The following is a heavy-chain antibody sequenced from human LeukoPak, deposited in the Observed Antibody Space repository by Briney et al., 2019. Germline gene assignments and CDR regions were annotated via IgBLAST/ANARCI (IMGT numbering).Heavy chain of an antibody. CDR3: ARGRYGSGSYYPDY. J-gene: IGHJ4*02. Sequence: SETLSLICTVSGGSISSGSYYWGWIRQPPGKGLEWIGYIYYSGSTNYNPSLKSRVTISVDTSKNQFSLKLSSVTAADTAVYYCARGRYGSGSYYPDYWGQGTLVTVSS. D-gene: IGHD3-10*01. V-gene: IGHV4-61*01. CDR2: IYYSGST. CDR1: GGSISSGSYY.